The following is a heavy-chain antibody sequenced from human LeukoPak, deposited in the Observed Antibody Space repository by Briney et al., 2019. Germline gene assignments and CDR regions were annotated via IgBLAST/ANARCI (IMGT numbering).Heavy chain of an antibody. CDR2: ISGSGGST. D-gene: IGHD3-10*01. CDR1: GFTFSSYA. V-gene: IGHV3-23*01. Sequence: GGSLRLACAASGFTFSSYAMSWVRQAPGKGLEWVSAISGSGGSTYYADSVKGRFTISRDNSKNTLYLQMNSLRAEDTAVYYCAKTHYGSGNFDYWGQGTLVTVSS. J-gene: IGHJ4*02. CDR3: AKTHYGSGNFDY.